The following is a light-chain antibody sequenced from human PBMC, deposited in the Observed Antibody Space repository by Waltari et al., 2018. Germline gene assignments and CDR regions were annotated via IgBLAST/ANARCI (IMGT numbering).Light chain of an antibody. V-gene: IGKV1-5*03. Sequence: DLQMTQSPSTLSPSVGDRVTIIFRASQSLSSWLAWYQQKPGQAPKILIYKASSLESGVPSRFSGSGSGTEFTLTISSLQPDDFAAYYCQQYDSYPWTFGQGTKVEIK. CDR3: QQYDSYPWT. CDR2: KAS. J-gene: IGKJ1*01. CDR1: QSLSSW.